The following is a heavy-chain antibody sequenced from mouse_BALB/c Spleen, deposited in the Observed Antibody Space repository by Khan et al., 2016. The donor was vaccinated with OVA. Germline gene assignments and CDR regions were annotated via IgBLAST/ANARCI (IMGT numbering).Heavy chain of an antibody. J-gene: IGHJ3*01. CDR1: GFTFSNYA. V-gene: IGHV5-9-3*01. CDR2: ISSGGSYT. D-gene: IGHD4-1*01. CDR3: ARHPPSWGWFAY. Sequence: EVELVESGGGLVKPGGSLKLSCAASGFTFSNYAMSWVRQTPEKRLEWVATISSGGSYTYYSDSVKGRFTISRDNAKNTLYLQMSSLRSEDTAMYYCARHPPSWGWFAYWGQGTLVTGSA.